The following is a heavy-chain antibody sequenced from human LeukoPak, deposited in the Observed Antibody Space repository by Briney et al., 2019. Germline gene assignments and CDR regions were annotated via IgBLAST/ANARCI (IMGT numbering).Heavy chain of an antibody. V-gene: IGHV4-4*07. CDR3: ATGPKSGYYAFEV. CDR1: GGSISRNF. CDR2: IYSSGST. Sequence: SETLSLTCPVSGGSISRNFWHWIRQPAGKGLEWIGRIYSSGSTVYNPSLNSRVTMSIDTSKNQFSLRLTSVAAADTAVYYCATGPKSGYYAFEVWGQGTVVTVSS. J-gene: IGHJ3*01. D-gene: IGHD5-12*01.